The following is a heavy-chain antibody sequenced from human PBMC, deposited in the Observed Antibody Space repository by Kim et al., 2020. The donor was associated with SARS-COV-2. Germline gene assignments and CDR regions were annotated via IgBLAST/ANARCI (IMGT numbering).Heavy chain of an antibody. V-gene: IGHV3-21*01. Sequence: GGSLRLSCAASGFTFSSYSMNWVRQAPGKGLEWVSSISSSSSYIYYADSVKGRFTISRDNAKNSLYLQMNSLRAEDTAVYYCARSPLLSPDYYYYMDVWGKGTTVTVSS. CDR1: GFTFSSYS. J-gene: IGHJ6*03. D-gene: IGHD2-21*02. CDR3: ARSPLLSPDYYYYMDV. CDR2: ISSSSSYI.